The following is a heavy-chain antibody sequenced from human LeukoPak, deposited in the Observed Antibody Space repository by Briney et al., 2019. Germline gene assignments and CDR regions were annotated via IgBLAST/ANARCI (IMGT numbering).Heavy chain of an antibody. CDR2: IYRDGNT. D-gene: IGHD6-19*01. Sequence: HSGGSLRLSCAASGLIVSSNYMSWVRQAPGKGLEWVSMIYRDGNTNYADSVKGRFTISRDNSKNTLSLQMNSLRAEDTAVYYCAKDTGIAVAGFDYWGQGTLVTVSS. V-gene: IGHV3-66*01. CDR1: GLIVSSNY. J-gene: IGHJ4*02. CDR3: AKDTGIAVAGFDY.